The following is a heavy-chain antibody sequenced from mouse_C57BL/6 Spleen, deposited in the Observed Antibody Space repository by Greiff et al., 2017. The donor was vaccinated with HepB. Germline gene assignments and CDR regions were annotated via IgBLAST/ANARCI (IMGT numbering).Heavy chain of an antibody. Sequence: EVKLQESGPGLVKPSQSLSLTCSVTGYSITSGYYWNWIRQFPGNKLEWMGYISYDGSNNYNPSLKNGISITRDTSKNQFFLKLNSVTTEDTATYYCAREDYGSSLFAYWGQGTLVTVSA. V-gene: IGHV3-6*01. J-gene: IGHJ3*01. CDR2: ISYDGSN. CDR1: GYSITSGYY. CDR3: AREDYGSSLFAY. D-gene: IGHD1-1*01.